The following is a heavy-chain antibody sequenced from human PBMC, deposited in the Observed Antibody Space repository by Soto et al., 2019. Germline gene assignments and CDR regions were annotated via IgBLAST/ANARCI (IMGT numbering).Heavy chain of an antibody. Sequence: PGESLKISCKGSGYSFTSYWISWVRQMPGKGLEWTGRIDPSDSYTNYSPSFQGHVTISADKSISTAYLQWSSLKASDTAMYYCARQAVVVPAAIRYYYYGMDVWGQGTTVTVSS. CDR1: GYSFTSYW. V-gene: IGHV5-10-1*01. CDR2: IDPSDSYT. CDR3: ARQAVVVPAAIRYYYYGMDV. D-gene: IGHD2-2*02. J-gene: IGHJ6*02.